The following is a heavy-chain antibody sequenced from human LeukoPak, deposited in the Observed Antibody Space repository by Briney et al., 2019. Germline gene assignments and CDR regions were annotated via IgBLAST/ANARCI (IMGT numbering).Heavy chain of an antibody. CDR2: IYDSGST. D-gene: IGHD6-19*01. CDR3: ARLGTGWYLFDY. J-gene: IGHJ4*02. Sequence: SETLSLTCTVSGGSISSYYWSWIRQPPGKGLEWIGYIYDSGSTNYNPSLKSRVTISVDRSKNQFSLKLNSVTTADTAVYYCARLGTGWYLFDYWGQGTLVAVSS. CDR1: GGSISSYY. V-gene: IGHV4-59*01.